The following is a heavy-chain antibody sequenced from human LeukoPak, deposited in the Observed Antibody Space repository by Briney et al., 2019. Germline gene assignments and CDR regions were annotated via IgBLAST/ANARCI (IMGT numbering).Heavy chain of an antibody. CDR2: INSDGSST. Sequence: PGGSLRLSCAASGFTFSSYWMHWVRQAPGKGLVWVSRINSDGSSTSYADSVKGRFTISRDNAKNTLYLQMNSLRAEDTAVYYCARGDYYDSSGYSRWVYYYGVDVWGQGTTVTVSS. D-gene: IGHD3-22*01. V-gene: IGHV3-74*01. CDR3: ARGDYYDSSGYSRWVYYYGVDV. J-gene: IGHJ6*02. CDR1: GFTFSSYW.